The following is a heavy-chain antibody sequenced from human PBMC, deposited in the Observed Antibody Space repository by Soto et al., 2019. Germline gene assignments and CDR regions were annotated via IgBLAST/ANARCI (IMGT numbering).Heavy chain of an antibody. CDR3: ARKGYASGPNWFES. V-gene: IGHV4-38-2*01. Sequence: PSETLSLTCAVSDYSISNGYYWGWIRQPPGKGLEWIGSIYYSGNTYYNPSLKSRVTISVDTSKNQFSLKLNSVTAADTAVYYCARKGYASGPNWFESWGQGTLVTVSS. J-gene: IGHJ5*01. D-gene: IGHD3-10*01. CDR1: DYSISNGYY. CDR2: IYYSGNT.